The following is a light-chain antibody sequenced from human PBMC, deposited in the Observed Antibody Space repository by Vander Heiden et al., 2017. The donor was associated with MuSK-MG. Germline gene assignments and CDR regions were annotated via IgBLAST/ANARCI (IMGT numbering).Light chain of an antibody. Sequence: QSVLTQPPSVSGAPGQRVTISCPGSSSNIGAGYDVHWYQQLPGTAPKLLIYGNSNRPSGVPDRFSGSKSGTSAALAITGLQAEDEADYYCQSYDSSRSGHVVFGGGTKLTVL. V-gene: IGLV1-40*01. J-gene: IGLJ2*01. CDR2: GNS. CDR1: SSNIGAGYD. CDR3: QSYDSSRSGHVV.